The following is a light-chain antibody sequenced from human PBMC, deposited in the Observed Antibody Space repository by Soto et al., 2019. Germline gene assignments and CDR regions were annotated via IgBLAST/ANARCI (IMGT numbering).Light chain of an antibody. Sequence: DIQMTQSPSSLSASVGDRLTITCRASQGISTYLNWYQQKTGKAPKLLIYAASTLQSGVPSRVSGSGSETDFTLTISSLQPEDFATYSCQQNYSATWTFGQGTKVEIK. CDR1: QGISTY. V-gene: IGKV1-39*01. CDR3: QQNYSATWT. J-gene: IGKJ1*01. CDR2: AAS.